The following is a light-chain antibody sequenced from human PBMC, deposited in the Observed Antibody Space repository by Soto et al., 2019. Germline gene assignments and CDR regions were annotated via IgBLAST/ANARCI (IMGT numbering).Light chain of an antibody. CDR3: QQYGSSLRT. CDR2: GAS. J-gene: IGKJ1*01. V-gene: IGKV3-20*01. Sequence: EIVLTQSPGTLSLSPGERATLSCRASQSVSSYLAWYQHKPGQAPRLLIYGASSRATGIPDRFSGSGSGTDFTLTISRLEPEDFAVYYCQQYGSSLRTFGQGTKVDIK. CDR1: QSVSSY.